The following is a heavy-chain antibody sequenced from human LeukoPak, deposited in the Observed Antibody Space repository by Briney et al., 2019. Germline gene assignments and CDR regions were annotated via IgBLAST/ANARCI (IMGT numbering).Heavy chain of an antibody. CDR1: GDSISSNY. V-gene: IGHV4-59*01. CDR2: IYNSGST. Sequence: SETLSLTCTVSGDSISSNYWSWIRQPPGKGLEWIGYIYNSGSTKYNPSLKSRVTISADTSKNLFSLKLSSVTAADTAVYYCARDLTGVSDAFDIWGQGTMVTVSS. J-gene: IGHJ3*02. CDR3: ARDLTGVSDAFDI. D-gene: IGHD4/OR15-4a*01.